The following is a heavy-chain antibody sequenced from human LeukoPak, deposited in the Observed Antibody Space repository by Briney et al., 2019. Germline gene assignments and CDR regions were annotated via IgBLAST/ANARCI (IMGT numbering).Heavy chain of an antibody. CDR2: ISWNSGSI. CDR1: GFTFDDYA. CDR3: AKELVYCSSTSCYPRGFDY. Sequence: GGSLRLSCAASGFTFDDYAMHWVRQAPGKGLEWVSGISWNSGSIGYADSVKGRFTISRDNAKNSLYLQMNSLRAEVTALYYCAKELVYCSSTSCYPRGFDYWGQGTLVTVSS. J-gene: IGHJ4*02. D-gene: IGHD2-2*01. V-gene: IGHV3-9*01.